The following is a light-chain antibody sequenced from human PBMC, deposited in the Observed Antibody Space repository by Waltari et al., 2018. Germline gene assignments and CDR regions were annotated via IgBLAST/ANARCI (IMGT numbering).Light chain of an antibody. CDR3: MQGTHWPYT. Sequence: DAVMTQSPLSLPVTLGQPASISCRSSQSLVYSDGNTYLNWFRQRPGQSPRRLIYEVSKRDSGVPDRVSGSGSGTDFTLKISRVEAEDVGVYFCMQGTHWPYTFGQGTKVEI. V-gene: IGKV2-30*01. CDR2: EVS. CDR1: QSLVYSDGNTY. J-gene: IGKJ2*01.